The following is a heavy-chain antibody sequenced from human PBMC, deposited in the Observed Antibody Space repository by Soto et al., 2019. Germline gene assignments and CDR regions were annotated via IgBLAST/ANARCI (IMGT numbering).Heavy chain of an antibody. CDR2: IWYDGSNK. J-gene: IGHJ6*02. Sequence: HPGGSLRLSCAASGFTFSSYGMHWVRQAPGKGLEWVAVIWYDGSNKYYADSVKGRFTISRDNSKNTLYLQMNSLRAEDTAVYYCARCAIPYYYYGMDVWGQGTTVTVSS. CDR3: ARCAIPYYYYGMDV. V-gene: IGHV3-33*01. CDR1: GFTFSSYG.